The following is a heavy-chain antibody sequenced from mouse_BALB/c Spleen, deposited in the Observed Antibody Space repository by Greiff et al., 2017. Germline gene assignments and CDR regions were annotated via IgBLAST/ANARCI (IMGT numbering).Heavy chain of an antibody. J-gene: IGHJ4*01. V-gene: IGHV5-6*01. CDR2: ISSGGSYT. D-gene: IGHD2-1*01. CDR1: GFTFSSYG. CDR3: EKLGYGNYFLARDS. Sequence: EVKLVESGGDLVKPGGSLKLSCAASGFTFSSYGMSWVRQTPDKRLEWVATISSGGSYTYYPDSVKGRFTISRDNAKNTLYLQMSSLKSEDTAMYYCEKLGYGNYFLARDSWGRGTSVTVSS.